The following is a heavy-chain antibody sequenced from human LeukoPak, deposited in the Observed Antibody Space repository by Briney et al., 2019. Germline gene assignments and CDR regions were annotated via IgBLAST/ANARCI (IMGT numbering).Heavy chain of an antibody. V-gene: IGHV1-2*02. J-gene: IGHJ3*02. CDR3: AREVGATYAFDI. CDR2: INPNSGGT. CDR1: GYTFTGYY. D-gene: IGHD1-26*01. Sequence: ASVEVSCKASGYTFTGYYMHWVRQAPGQGLEWMGWINPNSGGTNYAQKFQGRVTMTRDTSISTAYMELSRLRSDDTAVYYCAREVGATYAFDIWGQGTMVTVSS.